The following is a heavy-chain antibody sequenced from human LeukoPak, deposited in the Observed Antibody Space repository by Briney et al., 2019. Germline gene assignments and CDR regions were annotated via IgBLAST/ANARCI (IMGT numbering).Heavy chain of an antibody. V-gene: IGHV3-23*01. J-gene: IGHJ4*02. Sequence: GGSLRLSCAASGFTFSDHAMSWIRQAPGTGLEWVSIISRNGDTTIYADSVKGRLTISRDNSKNTLYLQMNSLRAEDTAIYYCAREGPRGNSQFDYWGQGTLVTVSS. CDR2: ISRNGDTT. CDR3: AREGPRGNSQFDY. D-gene: IGHD2/OR15-2a*01. CDR1: GFTFSDHA.